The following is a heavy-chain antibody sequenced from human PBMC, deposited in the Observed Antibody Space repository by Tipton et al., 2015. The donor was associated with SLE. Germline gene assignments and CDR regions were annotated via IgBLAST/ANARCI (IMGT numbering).Heavy chain of an antibody. Sequence: SLRLSCAASGFTFSDYVMTWVRQAPGRGLEWLSVIYSGYSTYYEDSVKGRFTIFRDNSKNTLYLQMNSLRAEDTAVYYCAKGPYYYDSRKAFDIWGQGTMVTVSS. J-gene: IGHJ3*02. D-gene: IGHD3-22*01. CDR3: AKGPYYYDSRKAFDI. CDR2: IYSGYST. CDR1: GFTFSDYV. V-gene: IGHV3-23*03.